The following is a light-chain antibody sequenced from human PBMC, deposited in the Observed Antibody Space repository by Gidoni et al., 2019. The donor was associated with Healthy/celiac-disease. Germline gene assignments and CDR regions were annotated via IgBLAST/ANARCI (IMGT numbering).Light chain of an antibody. CDR2: WAS. J-gene: IGKJ4*01. V-gene: IGKV4-1*01. CDR1: QSVLYSSNNKHY. Sequence: DIVMTQSPDSLAVSLVERATINCKSSQSVLYSSNNKHYLAWYQQKPGQPPKLLIYWASTRESGVPDRFSGSGSGTDFTLTISSLQAEDVAVYYCQQYYSTPQTFGGGTKVEIK. CDR3: QQYYSTPQT.